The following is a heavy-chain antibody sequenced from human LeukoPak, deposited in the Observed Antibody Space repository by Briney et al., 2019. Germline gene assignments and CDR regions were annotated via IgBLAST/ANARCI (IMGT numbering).Heavy chain of an antibody. Sequence: GASVKVSCKASGGSFSSDALSWVRQAPGQGLEWMGWISAYNGNTNYAQKLQGRVTMTTDTSTSTAYMELRSLRSDDTAVYYCARTNWNGRYYFDYWGQGTLVTVSS. J-gene: IGHJ4*02. D-gene: IGHD1-20*01. CDR1: GGSFSSDA. CDR2: ISAYNGNT. CDR3: ARTNWNGRYYFDY. V-gene: IGHV1-18*01.